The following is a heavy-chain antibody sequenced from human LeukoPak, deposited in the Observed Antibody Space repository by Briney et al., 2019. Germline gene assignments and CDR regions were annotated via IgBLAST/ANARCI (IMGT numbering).Heavy chain of an antibody. CDR2: IWYDGSNK. CDR1: GFTFSSYA. D-gene: IGHD3-10*01. J-gene: IGHJ4*02. CDR3: ATATYGSGSYYSDY. Sequence: PGGSLRLSCAASGFTFSSYAMHWVRQAPGKGLEWVAIIWYDGSNKYYSDSVKGRFTISRDNSKNTLYLQMNSLRAEDTAVYYCATATYGSGSYYSDYWGQGTLVTVSS. V-gene: IGHV3-33*08.